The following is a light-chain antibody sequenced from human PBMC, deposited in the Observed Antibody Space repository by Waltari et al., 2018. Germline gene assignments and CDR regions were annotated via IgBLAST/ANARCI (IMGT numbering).Light chain of an antibody. CDR3: QSYDSNNHGI. Sequence: NFMLTQPHSVSESPGKTVTISCTGTSGSIASNYVQWYQQRPGSAPTTVIFEHNQRSSGVPDRFSGSIDTSSNSASLTISGLKTEDEADYYCQSYDSNNHGIFGGGTKLTVL. J-gene: IGLJ2*01. CDR1: SGSIASNY. V-gene: IGLV6-57*02. CDR2: EHN.